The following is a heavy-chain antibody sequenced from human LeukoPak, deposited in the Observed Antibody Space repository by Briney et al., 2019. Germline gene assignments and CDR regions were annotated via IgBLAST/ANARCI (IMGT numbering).Heavy chain of an antibody. CDR3: YYYDSSGYEPLDY. CDR1: GFTFGDYA. D-gene: IGHD3-22*01. J-gene: IGHJ4*02. Sequence: PGRSLSLSCPASGFTFGDYAMSWSRPAPGKGLEWVGFIRSKAYGETTEYASSVKVRFTISRDDSNSIAYLQMNSLKTEDTAVYYCYYYDSSGYEPLDYWGQGTLVTVSS. CDR2: IRSKAYGETT. V-gene: IGHV3-49*03.